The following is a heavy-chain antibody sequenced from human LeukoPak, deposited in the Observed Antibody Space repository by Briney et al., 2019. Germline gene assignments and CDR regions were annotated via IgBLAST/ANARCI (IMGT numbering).Heavy chain of an antibody. Sequence: KSGGSLRLSCAASGFTFSNAWMSWVRQAPGKGLEWVGRIKSKTDGGTTDYAAPVKGRFTISRDDSKNTLYLQMNSLKTEDTAVYYCTRDVYSSGWYAPGYFDYWGQGTLVTVSS. V-gene: IGHV3-15*01. CDR1: GFTFSNAW. D-gene: IGHD6-19*01. CDR3: TRDVYSSGWYAPGYFDY. J-gene: IGHJ4*02. CDR2: IKSKTDGGTT.